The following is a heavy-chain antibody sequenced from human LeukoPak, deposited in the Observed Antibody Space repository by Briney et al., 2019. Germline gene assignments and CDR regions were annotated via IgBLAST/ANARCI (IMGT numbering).Heavy chain of an antibody. CDR1: GFSFSSYS. CDR3: ARDDNFGLNYYYYMDV. D-gene: IGHD3/OR15-3a*01. V-gene: IGHV3-21*01. Sequence: PGGSLRLSCAASGFSFSSYSMNWVRQAPGKGLEWVSSIGSSSSYIYYADSVKGRFTISRDNAKNSLYLQINSLRAEDTAVYYCARDDNFGLNYYYYMDVWGKGTTVTVSS. J-gene: IGHJ6*03. CDR2: IGSSSSYI.